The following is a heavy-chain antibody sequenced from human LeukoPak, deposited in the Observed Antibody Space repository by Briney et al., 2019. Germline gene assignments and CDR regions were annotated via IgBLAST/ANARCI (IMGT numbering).Heavy chain of an antibody. V-gene: IGHV4-39*01. Sequence: PSETLSLTCTVSGGSISSSSYYWGWIRQPPGKGLEWIGSIYYSGSTYYNPSLKSRVTIPVDTSKNQFSLKLSSVTAADTAVYYCARGVVVPAAIRPFDYWGQGTLVTVSS. D-gene: IGHD2-2*02. CDR3: ARGVVVPAAIRPFDY. CDR2: IYYSGST. J-gene: IGHJ4*02. CDR1: GGSISSSSYY.